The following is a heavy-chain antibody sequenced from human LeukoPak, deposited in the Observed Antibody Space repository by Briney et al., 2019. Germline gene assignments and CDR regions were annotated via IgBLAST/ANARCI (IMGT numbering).Heavy chain of an antibody. CDR2: ISSGSDYI. Sequence: GGSLRLSCAVSGFTFSSYSMNWVRQAPGKGLEWVSSISSGSDYIYYADSMKGRFTISRDNAKDSLYLQMNSLRAEDTAVYYCAKDHGLMVPFGAFDIWGQGTMVTVSS. CDR3: AKDHGLMVPFGAFDI. J-gene: IGHJ3*02. CDR1: GFTFSSYS. D-gene: IGHD3-10*01. V-gene: IGHV3-21*01.